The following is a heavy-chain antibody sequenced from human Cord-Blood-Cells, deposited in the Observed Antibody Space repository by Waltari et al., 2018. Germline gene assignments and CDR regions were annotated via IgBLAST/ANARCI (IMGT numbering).Heavy chain of an antibody. V-gene: IGHV1-2*02. D-gene: IGHD1-26*01. CDR2: INPNSGGT. J-gene: IGHJ5*02. CDR1: GYTFTGYY. Sequence: QVQLVQSGAEVKKPGASVKVSCKASGYTFTGYYMHWVRQAPGQGLEWMGWINPNSGGTNYAQKCQGRVTMTRDTSISTAYMELSRLRSDDTAVYYCARDLRWDQNWFDPWGQGTLVTVSS. CDR3: ARDLRWDQNWFDP.